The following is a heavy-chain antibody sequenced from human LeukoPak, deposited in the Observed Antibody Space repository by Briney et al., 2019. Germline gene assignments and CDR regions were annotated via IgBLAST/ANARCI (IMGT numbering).Heavy chain of an antibody. CDR2: IYYSGST. D-gene: IGHD6-13*01. V-gene: IGHV4-59*08. CDR1: GVSISSYY. Sequence: KPSETLSLTCTVSGVSISSYYWSWIRQPPGKGLEWIGSIYYSGSTNYNPSLKSRVTISVDTTKNQFSRKLSSVTAADTAVYYCASSPGGSSWGLFDYWGQGTLVTVSS. CDR3: ASSPGGSSWGLFDY. J-gene: IGHJ4*02.